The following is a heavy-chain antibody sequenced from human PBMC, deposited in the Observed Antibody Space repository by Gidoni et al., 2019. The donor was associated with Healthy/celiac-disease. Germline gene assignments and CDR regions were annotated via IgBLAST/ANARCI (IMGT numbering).Heavy chain of an antibody. CDR3: ARDIEALLDY. D-gene: IGHD5-12*01. Sequence: QVQLVESGGGVVQPGRSLRLSCAASGFTFSSYGMHWVRQAPGKGLEWVAVIWYDGINKYYADSVKGRFTISRDNSKNTLYLQMNSLRADDTAVYYCARDIEALLDYWGQGTLVTVSS. J-gene: IGHJ4*02. CDR2: IWYDGINK. CDR1: GFTFSSYG. V-gene: IGHV3-33*01.